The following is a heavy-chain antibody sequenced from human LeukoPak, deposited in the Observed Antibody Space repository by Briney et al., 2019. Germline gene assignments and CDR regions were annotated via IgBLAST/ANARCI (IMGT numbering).Heavy chain of an antibody. CDR3: VREAGYCAPVCVKTNWFDP. CDR2: ISNGKT. Sequence: GGSLRLSCAASGFPFSSHAMSWVRQPPGKGLEWVAAISNGKTYYADSVRGRFAISRDDSTNTVYLHMNSLRDEDTAVYHCVREAGYCAPVCVKTNWFDPWGRGTLVTVSS. CDR1: GFPFSSHA. D-gene: IGHD2-15*01. J-gene: IGHJ5*02. V-gene: IGHV3-23*01.